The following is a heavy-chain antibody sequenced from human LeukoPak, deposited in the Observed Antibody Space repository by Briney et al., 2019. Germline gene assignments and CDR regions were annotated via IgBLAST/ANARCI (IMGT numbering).Heavy chain of an antibody. Sequence: GASVKVSCKASGGTFSSYAISWVRQAPGQGLEWMGGIIPILGTANYAQKFQGRVTITTDESTSTAYMELSSLRPEDTAVYYCARDYDSRFRYFDINYYYYMDVWGKGTTVTVSS. CDR3: ARDYDSRFRYFDINYYYYMDV. V-gene: IGHV1-69*05. D-gene: IGHD3-9*01. CDR2: IIPILGTA. CDR1: GGTFSSYA. J-gene: IGHJ6*03.